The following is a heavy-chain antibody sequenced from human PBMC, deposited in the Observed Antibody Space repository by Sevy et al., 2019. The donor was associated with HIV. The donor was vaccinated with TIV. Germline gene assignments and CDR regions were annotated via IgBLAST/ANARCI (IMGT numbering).Heavy chain of an antibody. V-gene: IGHV4-39*01. CDR1: SGSISGSNYY. Sequence: SETLSLTCIVSSGSISGSNYYWGWIRQPPGKGLEWIGSKYKSGSSYYNPSLKTRATLSLDTSKNQFTLKLSSVTAADTAVYFCARQDTGNWFDPWGQGTPVTVSS. J-gene: IGHJ5*02. CDR3: ARQDTGNWFDP. CDR2: KYKSGSS. D-gene: IGHD4-17*01.